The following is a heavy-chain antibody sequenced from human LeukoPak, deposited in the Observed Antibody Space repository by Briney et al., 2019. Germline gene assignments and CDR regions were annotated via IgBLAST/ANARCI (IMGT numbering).Heavy chain of an antibody. CDR2: IYPGDSDT. CDR3: AGSIVVVPAAILGAFDI. Sequence: GESLKISCKGSGYSFTSYWIGWARPMPGKGLEWMGIIYPGDSDTRYSPSFQGQVTISADKSISTAYLQWSSLKASDTAMYYCAGSIVVVPAAILGAFDIWGQGTMVTVSS. CDR1: GYSFTSYW. J-gene: IGHJ3*02. V-gene: IGHV5-51*01. D-gene: IGHD2-2*02.